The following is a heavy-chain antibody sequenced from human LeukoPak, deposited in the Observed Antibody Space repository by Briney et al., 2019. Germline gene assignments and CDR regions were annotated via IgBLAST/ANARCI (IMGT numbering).Heavy chain of an antibody. D-gene: IGHD4-17*01. CDR3: ARQRLRNNDPKINWFDP. Sequence: SETLSLTCTVSGGSISSSSYYWGWIRQPPGKGLEWIGSIYYSGSTYYNPSLKSRVAISVDTSKNQFSLKLSSVTAADTAVYYCARQRLRNNDPKINWFDPWGQGTLVTVSS. J-gene: IGHJ5*02. CDR1: GGSISSSSYY. V-gene: IGHV4-39*01. CDR2: IYYSGST.